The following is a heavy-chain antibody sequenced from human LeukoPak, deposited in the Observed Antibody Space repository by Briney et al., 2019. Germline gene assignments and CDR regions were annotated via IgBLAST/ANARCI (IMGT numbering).Heavy chain of an antibody. Sequence: GGSLRLSCAASGFXFSSYSINWVRQAPGKGLEWVSLIYSGDTTFYADSVRGKFTISRGNSKNTLYLQMNSLRAEDTAVYYCASILRSSSGYYFDYWGQGTLVTVSS. D-gene: IGHD3-10*01. CDR3: ASILRSSSGYYFDY. CDR2: IYSGDTT. CDR1: GFXFSSYS. V-gene: IGHV3-66*01. J-gene: IGHJ4*02.